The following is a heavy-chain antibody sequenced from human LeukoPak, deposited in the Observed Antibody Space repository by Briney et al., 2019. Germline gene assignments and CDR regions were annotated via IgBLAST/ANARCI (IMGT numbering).Heavy chain of an antibody. J-gene: IGHJ6*02. CDR3: AKDLAVTANYYYGMDV. D-gene: IGHD2-21*02. CDR1: GFIFSDYY. V-gene: IGHV3-11*04. CDR2: ISSSGSII. Sequence: PGGSLRLSCAASGFIFSDYYMNWIRQAPGKGLEWVSYISSSGSIIYYADSVKGRFTISRDNAKNSLYLQMNSLRAEDMALYYCAKDLAVTANYYYGMDVWGQGTPVTVSS.